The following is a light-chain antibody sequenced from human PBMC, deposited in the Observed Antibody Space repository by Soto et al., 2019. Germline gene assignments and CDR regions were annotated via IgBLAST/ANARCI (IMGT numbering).Light chain of an antibody. CDR2: AAS. CDR1: HTISTY. V-gene: IGKV1-39*01. Sequence: DIQMTQSPSSLSASVGDRVTITCRAGHTISTYLNWFQQKPGKAPKLLIYAASSLQSGVPSRFSGTGSGTDFTLTISSLQPEDFATYYCQQTYSFPRTFVQGTKVDIK. J-gene: IGKJ1*01. CDR3: QQTYSFPRT.